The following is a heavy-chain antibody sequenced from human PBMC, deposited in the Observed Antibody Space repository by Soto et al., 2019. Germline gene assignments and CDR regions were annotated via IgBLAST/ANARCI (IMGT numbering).Heavy chain of an antibody. Sequence: GGSLRLSCAASGFTFSSYAMSWVRQAPGKGLEWVSAISGSGGSTYYADSVKGRFTISRDNSKNTLYLQMNSLRAEDTAVYYCAKPSYCGGDCSGFDYWGQGTLVTVSS. CDR3: AKPSYCGGDCSGFDY. J-gene: IGHJ4*02. CDR2: ISGSGGST. CDR1: GFTFSSYA. D-gene: IGHD2-21*02. V-gene: IGHV3-23*01.